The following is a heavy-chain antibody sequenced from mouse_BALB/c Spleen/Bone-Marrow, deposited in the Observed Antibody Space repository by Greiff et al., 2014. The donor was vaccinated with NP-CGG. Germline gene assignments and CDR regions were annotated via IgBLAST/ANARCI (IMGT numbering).Heavy chain of an antibody. CDR2: ISSGSSTI. Sequence: EVKLQESGGGLVQPGGSRELSCAASGFTFSSFGMHWVRQAPEKGLEWVAYISSGSSTIYYADTMKGRFTISRDNPKNTLFLQMTSLRSEDTAMYYCTRSGTLGAMDYWGQGTSVTVSS. D-gene: IGHD3-1*01. CDR1: GFTFSSFG. V-gene: IGHV5-17*02. CDR3: TRSGTLGAMDY. J-gene: IGHJ4*01.